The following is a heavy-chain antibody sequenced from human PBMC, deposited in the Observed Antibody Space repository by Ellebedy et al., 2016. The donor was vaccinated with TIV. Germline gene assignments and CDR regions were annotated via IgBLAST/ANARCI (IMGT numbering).Heavy chain of an antibody. CDR2: ISGSGGSK. Sequence: GESLKISCAASGFSFSSYAMSWVRQAPGKGLEWVSSISGSGGSKYYADSVKGRFTVSRDNSKKPLTLQMNSLRLEDTAVYYCAKVLFAFGEFESPFDPWGQGTLVIVSS. CDR1: GFSFSSYA. V-gene: IGHV3-23*01. J-gene: IGHJ5*02. CDR3: AKVLFAFGEFESPFDP. D-gene: IGHD3-10*01.